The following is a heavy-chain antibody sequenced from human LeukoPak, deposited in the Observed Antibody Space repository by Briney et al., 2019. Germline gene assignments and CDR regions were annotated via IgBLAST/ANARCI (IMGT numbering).Heavy chain of an antibody. CDR3: AREYSSSSGRCFDY. CDR2: LNTDGSST. D-gene: IGHD6-6*01. CDR1: GFTFSSYS. V-gene: IGHV3-74*01. J-gene: IGHJ4*02. Sequence: GGSLRPSCAASGFTFSSYSMNWVRQAPGKGLEWVSRLNTDGSSTTYADSVKGRFTISRDNAKNTLYLQMNSLRDEDTAVYYCAREYSSSSGRCFDYWGQGTLVTVSS.